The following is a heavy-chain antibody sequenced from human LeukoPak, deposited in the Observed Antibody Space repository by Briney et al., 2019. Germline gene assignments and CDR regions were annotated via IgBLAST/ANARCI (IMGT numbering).Heavy chain of an antibody. Sequence: PGEPLKISCKGSGNSFTNYWIGWVRQMPGKGLEWMGVIYPHDSDTTYSPSFQGQVTISADKSVTTAYLQWSSLKASDSAIYYCARRVPYSSSGNFDFWGQGTLVTVSS. CDR2: IYPHDSDT. V-gene: IGHV5-51*01. J-gene: IGHJ4*02. D-gene: IGHD6-6*01. CDR1: GNSFTNYW. CDR3: ARRVPYSSSGNFDF.